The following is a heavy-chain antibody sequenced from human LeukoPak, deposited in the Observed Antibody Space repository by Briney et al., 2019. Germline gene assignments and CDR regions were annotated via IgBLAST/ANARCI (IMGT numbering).Heavy chain of an antibody. CDR2: IYYSEST. J-gene: IGHJ4*02. Sequence: PSETLSLTCTVSGGSISSGDYYWSWIRQPPWKGLEWIGYIYYSESTYYNPSLKSRVTISVDTSKNQFSLKLSSVTAADTAVYYCARAGPPHCSGGSCYSDWGQGTLVTVSS. CDR1: GGSISSGDYY. CDR3: ARAGPPHCSGGSCYSD. D-gene: IGHD2-15*01. V-gene: IGHV4-30-4*08.